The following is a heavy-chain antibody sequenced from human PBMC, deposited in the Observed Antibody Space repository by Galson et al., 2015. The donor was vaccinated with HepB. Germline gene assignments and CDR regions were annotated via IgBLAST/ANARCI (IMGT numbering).Heavy chain of an antibody. CDR3: ARGRDIVVVPAAITKDFDY. Sequence: SVKVSCKASGYTFTSYYMHWVRQAPGQGLEWMGIINPSGGSTSYAQKFQGRVTMTRDTSTSTVYMELSSLRSEDTAVYYCARGRDIVVVPAAITKDFDYWGQGTLVTVSS. CDR1: GYTFTSYY. J-gene: IGHJ4*02. D-gene: IGHD2-2*01. CDR2: INPSGGST. V-gene: IGHV1-46*01.